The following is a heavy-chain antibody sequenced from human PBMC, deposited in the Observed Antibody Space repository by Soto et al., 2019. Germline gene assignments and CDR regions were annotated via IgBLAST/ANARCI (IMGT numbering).Heavy chain of an antibody. CDR3: ARGGQLVCRYYGMDV. Sequence: SETLSLTCTVSGGSISSGDYYWSWIRQPPGKGLEWIGYIYYSGSTYYNPSLKSRVTISVDTSKNQFSLKLSSVTAADTAVYYCARGGQLVCRYYGMDVWGQSTTVTVSS. V-gene: IGHV4-30-4*01. D-gene: IGHD6-6*01. CDR2: IYYSGST. J-gene: IGHJ6*02. CDR1: GGSISSGDYY.